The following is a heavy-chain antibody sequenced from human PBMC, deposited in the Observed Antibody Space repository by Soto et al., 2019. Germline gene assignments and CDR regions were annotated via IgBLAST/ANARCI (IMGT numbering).Heavy chain of an antibody. CDR3: ASYYGSGSYYNPHPDDAFYI. CDR1: GGSISSYY. J-gene: IGHJ3*02. CDR2: IYYSGST. D-gene: IGHD3-10*01. Sequence: SETLSLTCTVSGGSISSYYWSWIRQPPGKGLEWIGYIYYSGSTNYNPSLKSRVTISVDTSKNQFSLKLSSVTAADTAVYYCASYYGSGSYYNPHPDDAFYIWAQRTIVTVSS. V-gene: IGHV4-59*01.